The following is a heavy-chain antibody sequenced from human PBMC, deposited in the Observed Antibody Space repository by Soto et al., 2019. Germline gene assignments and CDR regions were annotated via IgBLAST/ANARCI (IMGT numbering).Heavy chain of an antibody. Sequence: PSETLSLTCTVSGSSFSSGDYYWSWIRQPPGEGLEWIGYIYYTGSTYYHPSLKSRVTMSVDTSKNQFSLRLSSVTAADTAVYYCARVPAGGNSDYFDSWGQGTLVTVSS. CDR1: GSSFSSGDYY. CDR3: ARVPAGGNSDYFDS. V-gene: IGHV4-30-4*01. CDR2: IYYTGST. J-gene: IGHJ4*02. D-gene: IGHD2-21*02.